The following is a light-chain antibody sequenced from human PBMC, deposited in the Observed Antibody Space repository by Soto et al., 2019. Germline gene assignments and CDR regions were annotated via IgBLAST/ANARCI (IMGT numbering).Light chain of an antibody. CDR3: SSYTSSSTLTYV. J-gene: IGLJ1*01. V-gene: IGLV2-14*01. CDR2: EVS. CDR1: ISDVGGYNY. Sequence: QSVLTQPSSVSGSPGQSITISCTGTISDVGGYNYVSWYQQHPGKAPKLMIYEVSNRPSGVSNRFSGSKSGNTASLTISGLQAEDEADYYCSSYTSSSTLTYVFGTGTKV.